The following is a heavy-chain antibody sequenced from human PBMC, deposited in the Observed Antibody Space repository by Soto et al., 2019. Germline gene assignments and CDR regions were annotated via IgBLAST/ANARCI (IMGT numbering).Heavy chain of an antibody. V-gene: IGHV3-30*18. Sequence: GGSLRLSCAASGFTFSSYGMHWVRQAPGKGLEWVAVISYDGSNKYYADSVKGRFTISRDNSKNTLYLQMNSLRAEDTAVYYCAKEGYYDSSGYYIAPLYWGQGTLVTVS. CDR3: AKEGYYDSSGYYIAPLY. CDR1: GFTFSSYG. D-gene: IGHD3-22*01. J-gene: IGHJ4*02. CDR2: ISYDGSNK.